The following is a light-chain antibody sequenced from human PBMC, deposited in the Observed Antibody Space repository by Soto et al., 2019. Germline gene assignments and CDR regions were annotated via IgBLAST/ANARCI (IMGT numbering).Light chain of an antibody. V-gene: IGKV1-5*03. J-gene: IGKJ2*01. CDR1: QSLSYW. CDR3: QQYDRFPYT. CDR2: KAS. Sequence: DIQMTQSPSTLSASVGDTVTITCRASQSLSYWLAWYQQKPGQAPKLLIHKASTLESGVPSRFSGSGSGTEFTLTMSSLQPYDFATFYCQQYDRFPYTFGQGTKLEIK.